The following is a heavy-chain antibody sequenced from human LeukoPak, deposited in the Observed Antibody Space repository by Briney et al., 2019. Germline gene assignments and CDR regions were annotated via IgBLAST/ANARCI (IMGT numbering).Heavy chain of an antibody. CDR1: GYSISSGYY. Sequence: SETLSLTCTVSGYSISSGYYWGWIRQPPGKGLEWIGSIYHSGSTYYNPSLKSRVTISVDTSKNQFSLKLSSVTAAGTAVYYCARVEGTSVTTYRGWFDPWGQGTLVTVSS. J-gene: IGHJ5*02. CDR2: IYHSGST. D-gene: IGHD4-17*01. V-gene: IGHV4-38-2*02. CDR3: ARVEGTSVTTYRGWFDP.